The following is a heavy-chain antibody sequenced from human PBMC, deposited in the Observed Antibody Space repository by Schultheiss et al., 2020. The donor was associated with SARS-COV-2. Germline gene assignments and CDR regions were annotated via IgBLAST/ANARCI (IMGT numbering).Heavy chain of an antibody. V-gene: IGHV1-69*13. CDR3: ARDFNRRYFDWSSPYYYGMDV. D-gene: IGHD3-9*01. J-gene: IGHJ6*02. Sequence: SVKVSCKASGYTFTGYYMHWVRQAPGQGLEWMGGIIPIFGTANYAQKFQGRVTITADESTSTAYMEVSSLRSDDTAVYYCARDFNRRYFDWSSPYYYGMDVWGQGTTVTVSS. CDR1: GYTFTGYY. CDR2: IIPIFGTA.